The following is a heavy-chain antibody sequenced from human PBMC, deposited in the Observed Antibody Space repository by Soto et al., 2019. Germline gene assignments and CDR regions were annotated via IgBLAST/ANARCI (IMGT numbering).Heavy chain of an antibody. CDR3: AKDQDYDSSGYYYDGDY. Sequence: QPGGSLRLSCAASGFTFSSYAMSWVRQAPGKGLEWVSAISGSGGSTYYADSVKGRFTISRDNSKNTLYLQMNSLRAEDTAVYYCAKDQDYDSSGYYYDGDYWGQGTLVTVS. V-gene: IGHV3-23*01. CDR2: ISGSGGST. D-gene: IGHD3-22*01. J-gene: IGHJ4*02. CDR1: GFTFSSYA.